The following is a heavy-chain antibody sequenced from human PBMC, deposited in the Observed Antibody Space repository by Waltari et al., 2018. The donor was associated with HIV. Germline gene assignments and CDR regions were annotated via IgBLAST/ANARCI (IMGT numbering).Heavy chain of an antibody. J-gene: IGHJ6*02. CDR1: GFSVGSHY. CDR2: IYGDEIT. D-gene: IGHD1-26*01. V-gene: IGHV3-66*02. CDR3: AREIALLLSGSDFDYYGMDV. Sequence: EVQLVQSGGGMVQPGGSLRLSCAASGFSVGSHYMAWARPIAGKGLEGLSLIYGDEITDYADSVKGRFTVSRDNSKNTLLLQMNSLRPEDTAVYYCAREIALLLSGSDFDYYGMDVWGQGTTVSVSS.